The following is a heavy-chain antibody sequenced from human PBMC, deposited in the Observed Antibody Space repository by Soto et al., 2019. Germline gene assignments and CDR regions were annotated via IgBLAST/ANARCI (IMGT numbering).Heavy chain of an antibody. CDR1: GGSFSGYY. V-gene: IGHV4-34*01. D-gene: IGHD2-21*02. J-gene: IGHJ6*02. Sequence: SETLSLTCAVYGGSFSGYYWGWIRQPPGKGLEWIGEINHSGSTNYNPSLKSRVTISVDTSKNQFSLQLNSVTPEDTAVYYCTKQKGDSRTYNGMDVWGQGTTVTVSS. CDR3: TKQKGDSRTYNGMDV. CDR2: INHSGST.